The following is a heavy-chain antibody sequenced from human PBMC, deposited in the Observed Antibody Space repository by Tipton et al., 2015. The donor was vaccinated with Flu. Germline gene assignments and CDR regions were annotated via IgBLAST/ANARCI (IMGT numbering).Heavy chain of an antibody. J-gene: IGHJ4*02. CDR3: ARGLRGILRYFEY. CDR2: IYSSGST. CDR1: GGSISSYY. D-gene: IGHD3-9*01. Sequence: LRLSCTVSGGSISSYYWSWIRQSAGKGLEWIGRIYSSGSTNYNPSLESRVTMSVDTSKNQFSLRLSSVTAADTAVYYCARGLRGILRYFEYWGQGTLVTVSS. V-gene: IGHV4-4*07.